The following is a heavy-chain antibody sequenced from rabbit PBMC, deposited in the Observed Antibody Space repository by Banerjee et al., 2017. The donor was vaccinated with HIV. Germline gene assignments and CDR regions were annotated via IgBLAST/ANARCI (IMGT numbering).Heavy chain of an antibody. CDR2: IYSVSGGRT. CDR3: AREVACGSGWDVSL. D-gene: IGHD4-2*01. CDR1: GFDFSSYYY. J-gene: IGHJ4*01. Sequence: QEQLEESGGGLVQPGGSLKLSCKASGFDFSSYYYMCWVRQAPGKGLELITCIYSVSGGRTNYARWAKGRFTITKNSSTTVTLQMSSLTAADTATYFCAREVACGSGWDVSLWGPGTLVTVS. V-gene: IGHV1S45*01.